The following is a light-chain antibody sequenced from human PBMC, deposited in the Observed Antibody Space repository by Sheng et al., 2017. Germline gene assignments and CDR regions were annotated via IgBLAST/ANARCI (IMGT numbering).Light chain of an antibody. CDR3: QQGSSFPHT. J-gene: IGKJ2*01. CDR2: AAS. V-gene: IGKV1-12*01. CDR1: QGISSW. Sequence: DIQMTQFPSFVSASVGDRVTISCRASQGISSWLAWYQKKPGRAPRLLIYAASNLQSGVPSRFSGSGSGTDFTLTISSLQPEDFATYFCQQGSSFPHTFGQGTTLEI.